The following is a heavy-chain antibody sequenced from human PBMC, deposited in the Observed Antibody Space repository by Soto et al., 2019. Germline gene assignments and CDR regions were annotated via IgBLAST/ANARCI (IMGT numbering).Heavy chain of an antibody. Sequence: SLILSCAASGFTFSSYWMSWVRQAPGKGLEWVANIKQDGSEKYYVDSVKGRFTISRDNAKNSLYLQMNSLRAEDTAVYYCARDMVWSGYYLYYFDYWGQGTLVTVSS. CDR1: GFTFSSYW. CDR3: ARDMVWSGYYLYYFDY. J-gene: IGHJ4*02. CDR2: IKQDGSEK. D-gene: IGHD3-3*01. V-gene: IGHV3-7*03.